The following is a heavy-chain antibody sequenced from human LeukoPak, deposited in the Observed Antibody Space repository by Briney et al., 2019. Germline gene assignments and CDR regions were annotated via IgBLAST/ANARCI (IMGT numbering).Heavy chain of an antibody. Sequence: GGSLRLSCAASGFTVNSYALTWVRQAPGKGLQWVAVISYDGNTIHYADSVKGRFIISRDTSKNTLYLQMNSLRAEDTAVYYCARSGGLQKFDYWGQGTLVTVSS. D-gene: IGHD4-11*01. V-gene: IGHV3-30-3*01. J-gene: IGHJ4*02. CDR3: ARSGGLQKFDY. CDR2: ISYDGNTI. CDR1: GFTVNSYA.